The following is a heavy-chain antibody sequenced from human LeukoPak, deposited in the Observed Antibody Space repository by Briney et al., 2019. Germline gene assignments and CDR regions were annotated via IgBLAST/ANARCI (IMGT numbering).Heavy chain of an antibody. J-gene: IGHJ4*02. D-gene: IGHD3-3*02. CDR3: ARSSTFYFDY. V-gene: IGHV4-39*01. CDR1: GGSISSSSYY. CDR2: IYYSGST. Sequence: SETLSLTCTVSGGSISSSSYYWGWIRQPPGKGLEWIGSIYYSGSTYYSPSLKSRVAISVDTSKNQFSLKLSSVTAADTAVYYCARSSTFYFDYWGQESLVTVSS.